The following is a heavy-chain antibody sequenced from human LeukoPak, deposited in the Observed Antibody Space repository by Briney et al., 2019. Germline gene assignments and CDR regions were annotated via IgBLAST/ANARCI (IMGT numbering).Heavy chain of an antibody. CDR2: IGTTGSYI. V-gene: IGHV3-21*01. Sequence: GGSLRLSCAASGFTFSNYSMNWVRQAPGKGLEWVSSIGTTGSYIFYADSVKGRFTISRDNAKNTLYLQMNSLRAEDTAVYYCARVGSSSDYFDYWGQGTLVTVSS. CDR3: ARVGSSSDYFDY. J-gene: IGHJ4*02. D-gene: IGHD6-6*01. CDR1: GFTFSNYS.